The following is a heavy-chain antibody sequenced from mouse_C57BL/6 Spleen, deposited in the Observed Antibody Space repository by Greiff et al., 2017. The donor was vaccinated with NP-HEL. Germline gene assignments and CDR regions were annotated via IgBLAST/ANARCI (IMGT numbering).Heavy chain of an antibody. Sequence: EVMLVESGGGLVQPGGSMKLSCVASGFTFSNYWMNWVRQSPEKGLEWVAQISLKSDNYATHYAETVKGRFTISIDDSKSSVNLQMNNLRAADTGIYYYPITTVVAFDYWGQGTTLTVSS. CDR2: ISLKSDNYAT. V-gene: IGHV6-3*01. J-gene: IGHJ2*01. CDR3: PITTVVAFDY. CDR1: GFTFSNYW. D-gene: IGHD1-1*01.